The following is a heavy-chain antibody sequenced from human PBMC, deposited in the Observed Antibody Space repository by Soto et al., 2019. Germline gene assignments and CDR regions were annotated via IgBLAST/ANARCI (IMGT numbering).Heavy chain of an antibody. Sequence: QVQLQESGPGLVKPSETLSLTCSVSGGYLSSYYWSWIRQPAGKGLEWIGRIFSSGSTHYNPSLKSRVTMSVDTSKNQISLRLRSVTAADTAVYYCARERGVGGSTGDYDQWGQGTLVTVSS. CDR1: GGYLSSYY. V-gene: IGHV4-4*07. D-gene: IGHD5-12*01. CDR2: IFSSGST. CDR3: ARERGVGGSTGDYDQ. J-gene: IGHJ4*02.